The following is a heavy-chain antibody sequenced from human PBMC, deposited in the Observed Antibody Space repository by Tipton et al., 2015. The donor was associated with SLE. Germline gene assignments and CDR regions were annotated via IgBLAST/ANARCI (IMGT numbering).Heavy chain of an antibody. CDR2: IFTSGNT. V-gene: IGHV4-61*02. Sequence: TLSLTCTVSGGSLSGDTYYWSWIRQPAGEGLEWIGRIFTSGNTNYNPSLKSRVTISVDTSKNQFSLRLISVTAADTAVYYCARGCSSSTCEPFYFFRMDVWGQGTTVTVSS. CDR3: ARGCSSSTCEPFYFFRMDV. D-gene: IGHD2-2*01. CDR1: GGSLSGDTYY. J-gene: IGHJ6*01.